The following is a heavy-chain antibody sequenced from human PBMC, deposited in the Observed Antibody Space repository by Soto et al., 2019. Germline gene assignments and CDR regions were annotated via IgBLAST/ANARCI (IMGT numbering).Heavy chain of an antibody. V-gene: IGHV1-8*01. Sequence: GAAVKVSCKASGYTFTSYDINWVRQATGQGLEWMGWMNPNSGNTGYAQKFQGRVTMTRNTSISTAYMELSSLRSEDTAVYYCAVPSSSWRNHYYYYGMDVWGQGTTVTVSS. J-gene: IGHJ6*02. CDR2: MNPNSGNT. CDR3: AVPSSSWRNHYYYYGMDV. D-gene: IGHD6-13*01. CDR1: GYTFTSYD.